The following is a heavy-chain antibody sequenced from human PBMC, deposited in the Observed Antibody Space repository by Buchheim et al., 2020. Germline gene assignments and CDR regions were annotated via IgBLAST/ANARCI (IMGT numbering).Heavy chain of an antibody. CDR3: AKGTAVVVIIDY. V-gene: IGHV3-30*18. Sequence: QVQLVESGGGVVQPGRSLRLSCAASGFTFSSYGMHWVRQAPGKGLEWVAVISYDGSNKYYADSVKGRFTISRDNSKNTLYLQMNNLSAEDTAVYYCAKGTAVVVIIDYWGQGTL. CDR1: GFTFSSYG. D-gene: IGHD2-21*01. J-gene: IGHJ4*02. CDR2: ISYDGSNK.